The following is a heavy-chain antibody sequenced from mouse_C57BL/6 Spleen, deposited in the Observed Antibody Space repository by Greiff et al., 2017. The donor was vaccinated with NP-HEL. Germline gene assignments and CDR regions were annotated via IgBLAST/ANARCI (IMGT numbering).Heavy chain of an antibody. CDR2: ILPGSGST. Sequence: QVQLQQSGAELMKPGASVKLSCKATGYTFTGYWIEWVKQRPGHGLEWIGEILPGSGSTNYNEKFKGKATFTADTSSNTAYMQLRNLTTEGSAIYYCARLGRHYCNGAGFAYWGQGTLVTVSA. CDR1: GYTFTGYW. V-gene: IGHV1-9*01. D-gene: IGHD1-1*01. CDR3: ARLGRHYCNGAGFAY. J-gene: IGHJ3*01.